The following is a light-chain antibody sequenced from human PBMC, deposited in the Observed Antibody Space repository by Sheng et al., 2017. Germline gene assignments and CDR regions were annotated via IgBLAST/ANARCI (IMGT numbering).Light chain of an antibody. CDR1: QSVGSSF. CDR3: QHFGNFQYT. CDR2: AAS. Sequence: EIVLTQSPGTLSLSPGERATLSCRASQSVGSSFLAWYQHKPGQAPRLLIYAASSRATGIPDRYSGSGSGTDFTLTISRLEPEDFAVYYCQHFGNFQYTFGQGTKLEIK. J-gene: IGKJ2*01. V-gene: IGKV3-20*01.